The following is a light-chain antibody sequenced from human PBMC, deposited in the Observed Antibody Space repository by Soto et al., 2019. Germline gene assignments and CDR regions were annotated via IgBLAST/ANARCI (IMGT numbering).Light chain of an antibody. Sequence: QSALTQPASVSGSPGQSITISCTGSSSDVGGYDYVSWYQHHPGKAPKLMIHDVSNRPSGVSNRFSGSKSGNTASLTISGLQAEDEAAYYCSSYTSSSTPYVFGTGTKLTVL. CDR2: DVS. V-gene: IGLV2-14*03. CDR3: SSYTSSSTPYV. J-gene: IGLJ1*01. CDR1: SSDVGGYDY.